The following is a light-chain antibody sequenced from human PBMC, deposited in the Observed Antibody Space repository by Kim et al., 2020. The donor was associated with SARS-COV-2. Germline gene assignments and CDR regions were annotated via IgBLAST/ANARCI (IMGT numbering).Light chain of an antibody. CDR2: GAS. Sequence: EIVLTQSPGTLSLSPGERATLSCRASQSVSSSYLAWYQRKPGQAPRLLIYGASSRATGIPDRFSGSGSGTDFTLTISRLEPEDFAVYYCQQYGSSLSTFGQGTKV. CDR3: QQYGSSLST. V-gene: IGKV3-20*01. CDR1: QSVSSSY. J-gene: IGKJ1*01.